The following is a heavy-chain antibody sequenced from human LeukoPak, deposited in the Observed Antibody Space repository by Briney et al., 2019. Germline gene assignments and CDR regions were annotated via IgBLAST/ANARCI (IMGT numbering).Heavy chain of an antibody. CDR1: GFIFSSYS. J-gene: IGHJ4*02. CDR2: ISSGSTTI. V-gene: IGHV3-48*02. Sequence: GRSLTLSCAAAGFIFSSYSINWVRQAPGKGLEWVSYISSGSTTIYYADSVKGRFTISRDNAKNSLYLQMNSLRDEDTAVYYCAREGASNFDYWGQGSLVTVSS. CDR3: AREGASNFDY.